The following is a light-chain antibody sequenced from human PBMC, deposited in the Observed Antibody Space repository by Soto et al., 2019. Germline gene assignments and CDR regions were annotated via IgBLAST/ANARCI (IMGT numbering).Light chain of an antibody. CDR1: SSDVGSYNF. CDR3: NSYAGSNTYI. Sequence: QSVLTQPPSASGSPGQSVTISCTGTSSDVGSYNFVSWYQHHPGKAPKLIIYEVNKRPSGVPNRFSGSKSGSTASLTVSGLQNEDEDDYYCNSYAGSNTYIFGTGTKLTVL. J-gene: IGLJ1*01. V-gene: IGLV2-8*01. CDR2: EVN.